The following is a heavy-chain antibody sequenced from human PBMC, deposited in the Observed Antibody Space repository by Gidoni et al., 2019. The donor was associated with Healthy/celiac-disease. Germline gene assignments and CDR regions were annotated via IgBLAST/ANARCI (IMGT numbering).Heavy chain of an antibody. Sequence: VVQPGRSLRLSCAASGFTFSSYGMHWVRQAPGKGLEWVAVIWYDGSNKYYADPVKGRFTITRDNSKNTLYLQMTSLRAEDTAVYYCARDRYSGSYFPGSYYYYGMDVWGQGTTVTVLL. V-gene: IGHV3-33*01. CDR3: ARDRYSGSYFPGSYYYYGMDV. J-gene: IGHJ6*02. D-gene: IGHD1-26*01. CDR1: GFTFSSYG. CDR2: IWYDGSNK.